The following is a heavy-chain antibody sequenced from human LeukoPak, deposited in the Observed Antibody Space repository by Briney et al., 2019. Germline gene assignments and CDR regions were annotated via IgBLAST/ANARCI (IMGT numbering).Heavy chain of an antibody. CDR2: ISHDGTNK. CDR3: ARASTTVPNLLDY. V-gene: IGHV3-30*14. J-gene: IGHJ4*02. CDR1: GFPFSGYA. Sequence: GGSLRLSCAASGFPFSGYAIHWVRQTPGKGLEWVAVISHDGTNKYYADSVKGRFTISRDNSKNTLYLQTSSPGVDDTAVYYCARASTTVPNLLDYWGQGALVSVSS. D-gene: IGHD4-17*01.